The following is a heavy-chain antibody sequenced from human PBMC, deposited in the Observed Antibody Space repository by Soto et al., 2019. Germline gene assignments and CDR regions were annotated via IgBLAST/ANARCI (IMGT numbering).Heavy chain of an antibody. V-gene: IGHV1-69*08. D-gene: IGHD2-2*01. J-gene: IGHJ4*02. Sequence: QVQLVQSGAEVKKPGSSVKVSCKASGGTFSSYTISWVRQAPGQGLEWMGRIIPILGIANYAQKFQGRVTITADKSTSTAYMELSSLGSEDTAVYYCARDRLPPDAGYCSSISCAPRGGYFDYWGQGTLVTVSS. CDR2: IIPILGIA. CDR1: GGTFSSYT. CDR3: ARDRLPPDAGYCSSISCAPRGGYFDY.